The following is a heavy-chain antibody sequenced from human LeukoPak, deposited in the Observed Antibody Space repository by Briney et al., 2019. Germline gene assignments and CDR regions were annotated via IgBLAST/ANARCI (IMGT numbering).Heavy chain of an antibody. J-gene: IGHJ5*02. D-gene: IGHD3-10*01. CDR1: GDSVSSNSAA. Sequence: SQTLSLTCAISGDSVSSNSAAWNWIRQSPSRGLEWLGRTYYRSKWYNDYAVSVKSRITINPDTSKNQFSLQLNSVTPEDTAVYYCASEYYYGSGSYYNDINWFDPWGQGTLVTVSS. V-gene: IGHV6-1*01. CDR3: ASEYYYGSGSYYNDINWFDP. CDR2: TYYRSKWYN.